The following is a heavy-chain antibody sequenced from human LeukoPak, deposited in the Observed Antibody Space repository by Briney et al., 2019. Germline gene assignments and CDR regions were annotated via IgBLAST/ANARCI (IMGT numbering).Heavy chain of an antibody. D-gene: IGHD3-3*01. Sequence: SETLSLTCTVSGGSISSGDYYWSWIRQPPGKGLEWIGYIYYSGSTYYSPSLKSRVTISVDTSKNQFSLKLSSVTAADTAVYYCASTIFGDYFDYWGQGTLVTVSS. CDR2: IYYSGST. CDR1: GGSISSGDYY. CDR3: ASTIFGDYFDY. V-gene: IGHV4-30-4*08. J-gene: IGHJ4*02.